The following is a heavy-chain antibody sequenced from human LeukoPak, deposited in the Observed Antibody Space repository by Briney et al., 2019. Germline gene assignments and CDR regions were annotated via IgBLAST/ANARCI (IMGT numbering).Heavy chain of an antibody. J-gene: IGHJ4*02. CDR3: ARVRFGELFRFDY. CDR2: INPNSGGT. D-gene: IGHD3-10*01. V-gene: IGHV1-2*02. CDR1: GYAFTGYY. Sequence: ASVKVSCKASGYAFTGYYMHWVRQAPGQGLEWMGWINPNSGGTNYAQKFQGRVTMTRDTSISTAYMELSRLRSDDTAVYYCARVRFGELFRFDYWGQGTLVTVSS.